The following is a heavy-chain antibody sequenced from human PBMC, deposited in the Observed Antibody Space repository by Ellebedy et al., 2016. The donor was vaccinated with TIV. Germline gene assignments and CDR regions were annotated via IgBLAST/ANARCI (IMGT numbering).Heavy chain of an antibody. Sequence: PGGSLRLSCAASGFTFSNYNMNWVRQAPGKGLEWISYITSSTIYYADSVKGRFTISRDNSKNTVYLQMNSLRVEDTAVYYCARLSEKDVWGQGTTVTVSS. J-gene: IGHJ6*02. CDR2: ITSSTI. D-gene: IGHD4/OR15-4a*01. CDR1: GFTFSNYN. V-gene: IGHV3-48*01. CDR3: ARLSEKDV.